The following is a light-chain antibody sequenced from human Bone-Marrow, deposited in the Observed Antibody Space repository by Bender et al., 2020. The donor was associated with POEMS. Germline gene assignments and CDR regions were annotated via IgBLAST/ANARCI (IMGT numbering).Light chain of an antibody. J-gene: IGLJ2*01. Sequence: QSALTQPASVSASPGQSITIYCTGTSNDVGRYNLVSWFQQHPGKVPKLMISEVNKRPSGVSNRFSGSKSGNTASLTISGLQADDEADYFCCSYIGYGHLRVRFGGGTKLTVL. CDR2: EVN. V-gene: IGLV2-23*02. CDR3: CSYIGYGHLRVR. CDR1: SNDVGRYNL.